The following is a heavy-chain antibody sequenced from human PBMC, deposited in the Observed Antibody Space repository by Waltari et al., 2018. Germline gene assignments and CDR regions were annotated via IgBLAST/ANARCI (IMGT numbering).Heavy chain of an antibody. J-gene: IGHJ4*02. CDR2: VDPEDGET. D-gene: IGHD3-3*01. CDR1: GYTFTDSY. CDR3: ATDPSRFLEWDDDY. V-gene: IGHV1-69-2*01. Sequence: EVQLVQSGAEVKKPGATVKIPCKASGYTFTDSYMHWVQQAPGKGLEWMGRVDPEDGETIYAEKFQGRVTITADTSTDTAYMELSSLRSEDTAVYYCATDPSRFLEWDDDYWGQGTLVTVSS.